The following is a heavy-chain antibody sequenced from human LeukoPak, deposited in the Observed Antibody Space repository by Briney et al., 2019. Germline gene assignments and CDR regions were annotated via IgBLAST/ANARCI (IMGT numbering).Heavy chain of an antibody. J-gene: IGHJ3*02. CDR3: AKELSDWGSDAFDI. V-gene: IGHV3-30*18. D-gene: IGHD7-27*01. Sequence: PGRSLRLSCAASGFTFSSYGMHWVRQAPGKGLEWVAVISYDGSNKYYADSVKGRFTISRDNSKNTLYLQMNSLRAEDTAVYYCAKELSDWGSDAFDIWGQGTMVTVSS. CDR1: GFTFSSYG. CDR2: ISYDGSNK.